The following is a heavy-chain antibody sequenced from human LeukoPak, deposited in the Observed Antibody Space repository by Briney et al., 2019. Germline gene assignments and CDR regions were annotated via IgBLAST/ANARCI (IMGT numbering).Heavy chain of an antibody. CDR3: AREFGYSYGPSWAFDI. CDR1: GFTFSSYD. D-gene: IGHD5-18*01. J-gene: IGHJ3*02. V-gene: IGHV3-13*01. Sequence: TGGSLRLSCAASGFTFSSYDMHWVRQATGKGLEWVSAIGTAGDTYYPGSVKGRFTISRENAKNSLYLQMNSLRAGDTAVYYCAREFGYSYGPSWAFDIWGQGTMVTVSS. CDR2: IGTAGDT.